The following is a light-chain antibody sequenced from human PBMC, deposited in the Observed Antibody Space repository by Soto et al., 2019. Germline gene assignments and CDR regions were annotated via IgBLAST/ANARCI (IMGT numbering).Light chain of an antibody. CDR2: GNN. CDR1: SSNIGAGYD. J-gene: IGLJ3*02. CDR3: QSYDSSLSGGV. Sequence: QPVLTQSPSVSGAPGQRVTISCTGSSSNIGAGYDVHWYQQLPGTAPKLLIYGNNNRPSGVPDRFSGSKSGTSASLAITGLQAEDEADYYCQSYDSSLSGGVFGGGTKVTVL. V-gene: IGLV1-40*01.